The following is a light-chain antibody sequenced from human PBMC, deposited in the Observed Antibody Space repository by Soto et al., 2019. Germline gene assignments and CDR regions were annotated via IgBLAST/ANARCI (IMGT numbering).Light chain of an antibody. CDR1: SSDVGNYDY. CDR2: DVS. Sequence: QSVLTQPASVSGSPGQSITISCTGTSSDVGNYDYVSWYQQHPGKAPKLMIYDVSERPSGVPDRFSGSKSGNTASLTISGLQAEDEADYYCCSYAGTYPGVFGTGTKLTVL. V-gene: IGLV2-11*01. J-gene: IGLJ1*01. CDR3: CSYAGTYPGV.